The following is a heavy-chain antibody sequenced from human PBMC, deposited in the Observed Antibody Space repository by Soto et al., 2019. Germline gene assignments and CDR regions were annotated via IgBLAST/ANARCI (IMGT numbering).Heavy chain of an antibody. J-gene: IGHJ6*02. CDR3: AREKKHQSLGGRFGMDV. V-gene: IGHV3-21*01. Sequence: GSLKLSPAVSGFSFSDFSMNSVRQAPGKGLEWVASIGSSGGYIFYADSVKGRFAISRDNAKKSLDLQINSLRAEDTAVYYCAREKKHQSLGGRFGMDVWGQGTTVTVSS. CDR1: GFSFSDFS. CDR2: IGSSGGYI. D-gene: IGHD2-2*01.